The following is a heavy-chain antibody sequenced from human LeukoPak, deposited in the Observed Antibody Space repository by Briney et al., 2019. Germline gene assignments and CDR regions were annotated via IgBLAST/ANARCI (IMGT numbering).Heavy chain of an antibody. V-gene: IGHV4-38-2*02. J-gene: IGHJ3*02. CDR1: GYSISSGYY. D-gene: IGHD1-26*01. CDR2: IYHSGST. CDR3: AAWEGSTDAFDI. Sequence: PSETLSLTCTVSGYSISSGYYWGWIRQPPGKGLEWIGSIYHSGSTYYNPSLKSRVTISVDTSKNQFSLKLSSVTAADTAVYYCAAWEGSTDAFDIWGQGTMVTVSS.